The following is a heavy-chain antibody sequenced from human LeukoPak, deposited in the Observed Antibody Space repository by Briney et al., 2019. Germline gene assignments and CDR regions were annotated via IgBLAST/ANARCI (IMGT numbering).Heavy chain of an antibody. V-gene: IGHV4-59*01. CDR3: ARVEGWTTPTGFHYYGMDV. CDR1: GGSISSYY. D-gene: IGHD4-17*01. J-gene: IGHJ6*02. CDR2: IYYSGST. Sequence: PSETLSLTCTVSGGSISSYYWSWIRQPPGKGLEWIVYIYYSGSTNYNPSLKSRVTISVDTSKNQFSLKLSSVTAADTAVYYCARVEGWTTPTGFHYYGMDVWGQGTTVTVSS.